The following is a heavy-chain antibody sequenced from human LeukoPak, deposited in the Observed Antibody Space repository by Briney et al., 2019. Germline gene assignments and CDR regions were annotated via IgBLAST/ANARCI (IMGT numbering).Heavy chain of an antibody. J-gene: IGHJ4*02. CDR1: GYIFTGYY. Sequence: GASVKVSCKASGYIFTGYYLHWVRQALGQGLEWMGRINPNTGGTDYAQKFQGRVTMTRDTSISTAHMEVSRLTSDDAAVYFCAISRDYGDYYFDSWGQGTLVTVSS. CDR2: INPNTGGT. V-gene: IGHV1-2*06. CDR3: AISRDYGDYYFDS. D-gene: IGHD4-17*01.